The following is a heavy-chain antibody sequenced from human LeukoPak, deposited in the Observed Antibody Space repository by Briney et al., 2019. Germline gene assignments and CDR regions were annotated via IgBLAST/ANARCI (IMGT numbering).Heavy chain of an antibody. V-gene: IGHV4-59*01. J-gene: IGHJ6*02. CDR3: ARGGRGYYYDGSGYSYQTYYYGLDV. Sequence: SETLSLTCAVSGDSISRYSWSWIRQPPGKGLEWLGNILYTGSTNYNPSLKSRVSISTDTSKNQFSLKLTSVTAADTAVYYCARGGRGYYYDGSGYSYQTYYYGLDVWGQGTTVTVSS. D-gene: IGHD3-22*01. CDR1: GDSISRYS. CDR2: ILYTGST.